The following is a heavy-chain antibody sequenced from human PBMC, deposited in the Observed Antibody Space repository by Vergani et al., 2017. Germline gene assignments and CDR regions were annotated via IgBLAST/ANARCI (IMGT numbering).Heavy chain of an antibody. CDR2: IASSDTTV. CDR3: ARDCTSGGCPDNYGMDV. J-gene: IGHJ6*02. V-gene: IGHV3-11*04. CDR1: GFFFSDYY. Sequence: VLLVESGGDLVQPGGSLRLSCTASGFFFSDYYMSWLRQAPGKGLEWISYIASSDTTVYYADSVKGRFTISRDNAKNSLYLEMNSLRAEDTAVYYCARDCTSGGCPDNYGMDVWGQGATVTVSS. D-gene: IGHD2-8*01.